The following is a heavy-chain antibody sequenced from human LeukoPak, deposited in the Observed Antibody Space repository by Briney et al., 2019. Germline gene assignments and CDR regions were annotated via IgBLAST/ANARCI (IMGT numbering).Heavy chain of an antibody. D-gene: IGHD6-13*01. Sequence: PSETLSLTCAVYGGSFSAYYWSWIRQPPGKGLEWIGEINHSGTNYNPSLKSRVTISVDTSKNQFSLKLSSATAADTAVYYCARLPIAAAGDDYWGQGTLVTVSS. CDR2: INHSGT. CDR3: ARLPIAAAGDDY. V-gene: IGHV4-34*01. CDR1: GGSFSAYY. J-gene: IGHJ4*02.